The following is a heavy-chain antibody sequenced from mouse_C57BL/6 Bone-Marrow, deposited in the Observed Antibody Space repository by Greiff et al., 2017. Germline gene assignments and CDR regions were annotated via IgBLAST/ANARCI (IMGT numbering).Heavy chain of an antibody. J-gene: IGHJ1*03. CDR2: IYPRSGNT. CDR3: ARGDDGYFDV. V-gene: IGHV1-81*01. Sequence: VKLVESGAELARPGASVKLSCKASGYTFTSYGISWVKQRTGQGLEWIGEIYPRSGNTYYNEKFKGKATLTADKSSSTAYMELRSLTSEDSAVYFCARGDDGYFDVWGTGTTVTVSS. D-gene: IGHD2-3*01. CDR1: GYTFTSYG.